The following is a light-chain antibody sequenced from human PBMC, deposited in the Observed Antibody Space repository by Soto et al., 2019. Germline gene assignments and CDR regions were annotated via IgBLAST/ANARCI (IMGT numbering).Light chain of an antibody. CDR1: SGSVSISYY. CDR2: STN. Sequence: QAVVTQEPSFSVSPGGTVTLTCGLSSGSVSISYYPSWYQQTPGQAPRTLIYSTNTRSSGVPDRFSGSILGNKAALTITGAQADDESDYYCVLYMGSVVFGGGTKLTVL. CDR3: VLYMGSVV. V-gene: IGLV8-61*01. J-gene: IGLJ2*01.